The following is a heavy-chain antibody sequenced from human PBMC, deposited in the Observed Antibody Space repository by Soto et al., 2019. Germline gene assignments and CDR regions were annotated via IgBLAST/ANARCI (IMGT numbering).Heavy chain of an antibody. V-gene: IGHV3-30-3*01. CDR3: ARSHTFLVDTAMVTDLIDY. Sequence: QVQLVESGGGVVQPGRSLRLSCAASGFTFSSYAMHWVRQAPGTGLEWVAVISYDGSNKYYADSVKGRFTNSRDNSKHTLYLQMNSLSAEDTPVYYCARSHTFLVDTAMVTDLIDYWGQGTLVTVSS. D-gene: IGHD5-18*01. J-gene: IGHJ4*02. CDR2: ISYDGSNK. CDR1: GFTFSSYA.